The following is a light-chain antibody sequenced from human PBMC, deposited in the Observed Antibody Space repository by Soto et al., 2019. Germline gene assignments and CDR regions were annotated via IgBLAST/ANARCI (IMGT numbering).Light chain of an antibody. Sequence: DTRMAQVPSALSASVGDRVTITGPASQNVNDWLAWYQHKPGKAPQLLVYDAYVLETGVPSRFSGSGSGTEFTLAISGLQSDDFATYYCQQYNTYWTFGPGTKVDIK. CDR3: QQYNTYWT. J-gene: IGKJ1*01. CDR1: QNVNDW. V-gene: IGKV1-5*01. CDR2: DAY.